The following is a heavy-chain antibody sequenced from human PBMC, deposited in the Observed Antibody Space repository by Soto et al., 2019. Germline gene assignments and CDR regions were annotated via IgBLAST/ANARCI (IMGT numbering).Heavy chain of an antibody. CDR2: IKSKNDGGTA. CDR3: STGTDDLLY. J-gene: IGHJ4*02. CDR1: GFPYSCVW. Sequence: EVQLVESGGGLVKPGGALRLACAAAGFPYSCVWMNWVRQTPGRGLEWVGRIKSKNDGGTADIAAPVKGRFIISRDDSINTVYLQMNSLKTEDTAVYYCSTGTDDLLYWGQGTLVTVSS. V-gene: IGHV3-15*07. D-gene: IGHD2-15*01.